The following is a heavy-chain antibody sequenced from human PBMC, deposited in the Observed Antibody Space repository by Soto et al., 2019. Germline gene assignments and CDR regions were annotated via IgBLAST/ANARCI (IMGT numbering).Heavy chain of an antibody. V-gene: IGHV3-7*03. CDR1: GFTFSSYW. Sequence: GGSLRLSCAASGFTFSSYWMTWVRQAPGKGLEWVSNVSQSGSEKYYMDSMKGRFTISRDNAKNSLFLQMNSLRAEDTAVYYCAKDRHRSGSPHPFDYWGQGTLVTVSS. CDR3: AKDRHRSGSPHPFDY. J-gene: IGHJ4*02. CDR2: VSQSGSEK. D-gene: IGHD3-22*01.